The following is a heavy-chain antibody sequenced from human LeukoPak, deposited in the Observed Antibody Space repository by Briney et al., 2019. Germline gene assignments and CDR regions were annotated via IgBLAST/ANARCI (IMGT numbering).Heavy chain of an antibody. V-gene: IGHV1-69*05. CDR2: LIPTFGST. J-gene: IGHJ1*01. CDR3: AGEALAPSGVKYFHH. CDR1: AGTLSIYG. D-gene: IGHD6-13*01. Sequence: ASVKVSCKASAGTLSIYGINWVRQAPGQGLEWMGRLIPTFGSTNYAQRFQGRVTITTDESTTTAYMEVSSLTSEDTAVYYCAGEALAPSGVKYFHHWGQGTLVTVSS.